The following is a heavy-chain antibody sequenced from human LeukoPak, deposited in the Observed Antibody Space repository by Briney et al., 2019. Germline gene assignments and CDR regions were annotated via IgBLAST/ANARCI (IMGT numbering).Heavy chain of an antibody. CDR1: GFTFEGYG. V-gene: IGHV3-20*04. CDR3: ARDGYRSGWAHAFGY. Sequence: GGSLSLTCAASGFTFEGYGMSWVRQGPGKGLEWVSGINWNGGRTGYSDSVKSRFTISRDNAKNSLYLQVKSLRAEETAVYYGARDGYRSGWAHAFGYWGQGTVVTVPS. CDR2: INWNGGRT. J-gene: IGHJ4*02. D-gene: IGHD6-19*01.